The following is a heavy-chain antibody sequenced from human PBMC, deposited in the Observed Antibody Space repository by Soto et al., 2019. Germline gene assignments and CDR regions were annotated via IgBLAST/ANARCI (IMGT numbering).Heavy chain of an antibody. Sequence: GGSLRLSCAASGFTFSSYAMHWVRQAPGKGLEYVSAISSNGGSTYYANSVKGRFTISRDNSKNTLYLQMGSLRAEDMAVYYCARLSVAGFYNWFDPWGQGTLVTVSS. CDR3: ARLSVAGFYNWFDP. V-gene: IGHV3-64*01. CDR1: GFTFSSYA. D-gene: IGHD6-19*01. J-gene: IGHJ5*02. CDR2: ISSNGGST.